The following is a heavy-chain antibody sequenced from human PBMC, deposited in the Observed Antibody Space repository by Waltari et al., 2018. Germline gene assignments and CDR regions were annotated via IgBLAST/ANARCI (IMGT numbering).Heavy chain of an antibody. CDR1: GGSISSGRYY. CDR2: IYTSGST. CDR3: ARGGIAAAGTIDY. V-gene: IGHV4-61*02. J-gene: IGHJ4*02. Sequence: QVQLQESGPGLVKPSQTLSLTCTVSGGSISSGRYYWSWLRQPAGKGLEWIGRIYTSGSTNYNPSLKSRVTISVDTSKNQFSLKLSSVTAADTAVYYCARGGIAAAGTIDYWGQGTLVTVSS. D-gene: IGHD6-13*01.